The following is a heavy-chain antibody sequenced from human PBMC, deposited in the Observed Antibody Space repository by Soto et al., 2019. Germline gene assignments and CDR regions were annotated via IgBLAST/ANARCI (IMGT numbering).Heavy chain of an antibody. D-gene: IGHD3-22*01. J-gene: IGHJ4*02. V-gene: IGHV3-30*18. Sequence: QVQLVESGGGVVQPGRSLRLSCAASGFTFSSSGMHWVRQAPGKGLEWVAVISYDGSNKYYADSVKGRFTISRDNSKNTLYLQMNSLRAEDTAVYYCAKDPLGYYDSSGAVDYWGQGTLVTVSS. CDR2: ISYDGSNK. CDR1: GFTFSSSG. CDR3: AKDPLGYYDSSGAVDY.